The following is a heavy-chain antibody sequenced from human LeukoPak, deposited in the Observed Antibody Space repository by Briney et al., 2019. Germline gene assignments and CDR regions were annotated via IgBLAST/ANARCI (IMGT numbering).Heavy chain of an antibody. V-gene: IGHV1-18*04. D-gene: IGHD4-17*01. CDR3: ARVWVGGADYGDFPGWFDP. CDR2: ISAYNGNT. J-gene: IGHJ5*02. Sequence: GASVKVSCKASGYTFTSYGISWVRQAPGQGLEWMGWISAYNGNTNYARKLQGRVTMTTDTSTSTAYMELRSLRSDDTAVYYCARVWVGGADYGDFPGWFDPWGQGTLVTVSS. CDR1: GYTFTSYG.